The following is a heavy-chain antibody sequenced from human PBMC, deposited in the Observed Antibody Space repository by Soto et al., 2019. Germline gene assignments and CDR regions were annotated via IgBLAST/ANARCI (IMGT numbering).Heavy chain of an antibody. J-gene: IGHJ4*02. CDR1: GYSFTSYW. D-gene: IGHD5-12*01. CDR2: IYPGDSDT. CDR3: ARQHDPGVATISGDFGYFDY. V-gene: IGHV5-51*01. Sequence: PGESLKISCKGSGYSFTSYWIGWVRQMPGKGLEWMGIIYPGDSDTRYSPSFQGQVTISADKSISTAYLQWSSLKASDTAMYYCARQHDPGVATISGDFGYFDYWGQGTLVTVSS.